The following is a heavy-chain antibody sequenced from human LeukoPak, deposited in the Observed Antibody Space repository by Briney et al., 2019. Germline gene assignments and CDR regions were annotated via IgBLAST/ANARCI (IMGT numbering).Heavy chain of an antibody. Sequence: GGSLRLSCAASGFAFSTYSMNWVRQAPGKELEWISSITSTGTYIYYADSVKGRFTISRDNAKNSLYLQMNSLRAEDTAVYFCARVAGGKFHLDYWGQGTQATVSS. CDR1: GFAFSTYS. D-gene: IGHD6-13*01. CDR3: ARVAGGKFHLDY. J-gene: IGHJ4*02. CDR2: ITSTGTYI. V-gene: IGHV3-21*01.